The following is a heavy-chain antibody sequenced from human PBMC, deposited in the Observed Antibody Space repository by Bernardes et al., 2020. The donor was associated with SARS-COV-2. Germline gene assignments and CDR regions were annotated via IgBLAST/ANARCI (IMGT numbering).Heavy chain of an antibody. D-gene: IGHD1-26*01. CDR1: GFTFSSYG. J-gene: IGHJ4*02. CDR2: ISYDGSNK. V-gene: IGHV3-30*03. CDR3: AITRGGSSSGPFDY. Sequence: GSLRLSCAASGFTFSSYGMHWVRQAPGKGLEWVAVISYDGSNKYYADSVKGRFTISRDNSKNTLYLQMNSLRAEDTAVYYCAITRGGSSSGPFDYWGQGTLVTVSS.